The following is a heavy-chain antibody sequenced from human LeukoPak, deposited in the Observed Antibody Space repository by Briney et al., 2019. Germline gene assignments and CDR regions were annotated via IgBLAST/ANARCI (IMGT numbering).Heavy chain of an antibody. J-gene: IGHJ1*01. V-gene: IGHV3-53*01. CDR3: ARVGVTATGQVIGFQH. Sequence: GGSLRLSCVASGFTVSGNYMSWVRQAPGKGLEWVSLIYSADSTSYVDSVKGRFTISRDLSRNRLYLQMNSLRAEDTAVYYCARVGVTATGQVIGFQHWGQGTLVTVSS. CDR1: GFTVSGNY. D-gene: IGHD6-13*01. CDR2: IYSADST.